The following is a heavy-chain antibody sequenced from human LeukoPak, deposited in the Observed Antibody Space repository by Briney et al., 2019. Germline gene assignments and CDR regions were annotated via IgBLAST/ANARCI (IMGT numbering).Heavy chain of an antibody. Sequence: TGGSLRLSCAASGFTFGSYGMHWVRQAPGKGLEWVALISYDGSKEYYGDPVKGRFTISRDNSKNTLYLQMNSLRAEDTAVYYCASGKQWLVGGDAFDIWGQGTMVTVSS. CDR2: ISYDGSKE. CDR3: ASGKQWLVGGDAFDI. J-gene: IGHJ3*02. CDR1: GFTFGSYG. V-gene: IGHV3-30*03. D-gene: IGHD6-19*01.